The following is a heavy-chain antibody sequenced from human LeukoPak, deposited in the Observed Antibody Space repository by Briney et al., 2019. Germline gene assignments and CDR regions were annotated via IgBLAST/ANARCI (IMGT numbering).Heavy chain of an antibody. CDR1: GYTFRSYT. J-gene: IGHJ6*03. D-gene: IGHD3-9*01. V-gene: IGHV7-4-1*02. CDR3: ARVSADFDWLRYYYYYYYMDV. CDR2: INTNTGNP. Sequence: ASVKVSCKASGYTFRSYTMNWVRQAPGQGLEWMGWINTNTGNPTYAQGFTGRFVFSLDTSVSTAYLQISSLKAEDTAVYYCARVSADFDWLRYYYYYYYMDVWGKGTTVTVSS.